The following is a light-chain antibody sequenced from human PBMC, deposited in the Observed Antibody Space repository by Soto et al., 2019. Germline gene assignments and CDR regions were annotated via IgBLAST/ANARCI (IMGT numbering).Light chain of an antibody. CDR1: KLGDKY. J-gene: IGLJ2*01. CDR3: QAWDSSHVV. Sequence: YELTQPPSVSVSPGQTASISCSGDKLGDKYACWYQQQPGQSPVLVIYQDSKRPSGIPERFSGSNSGNTATLTISGTQAMDEADYYCQAWDSSHVVFGGGTKLTVL. CDR2: QDS. V-gene: IGLV3-1*01.